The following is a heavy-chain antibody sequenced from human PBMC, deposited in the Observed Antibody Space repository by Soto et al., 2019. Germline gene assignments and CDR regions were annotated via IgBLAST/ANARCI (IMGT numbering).Heavy chain of an antibody. CDR2: ISYDGSNK. V-gene: IGHV3-30-3*01. CDR1: GFTFSSYA. D-gene: IGHD2-15*01. Sequence: QVQLVESGGGVVQPGRSLRLSCAASGFTFSSYAMHWVRQAPGKGLEWVAVISYDGSNKYYADSVKGRFTISRDNSKNTLYLQMNSLRAEDTAVYYCAREGDVVVVAATPVEEEDDAFDIWGQGTMVTVSS. J-gene: IGHJ3*02. CDR3: AREGDVVVVAATPVEEEDDAFDI.